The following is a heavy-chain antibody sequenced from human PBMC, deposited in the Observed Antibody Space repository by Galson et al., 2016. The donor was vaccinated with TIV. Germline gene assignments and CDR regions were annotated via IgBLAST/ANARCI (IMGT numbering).Heavy chain of an antibody. Sequence: SLRLSCATSGFTFSRYGMHWVRQAPGKGLEWVAVIWYEENNRDYADSVKGRFTIYRDNSKNTLYLHMNSLRVEDTAVYYCARMFGLDSGYDAWGQGTLVTVSS. CDR1: GFTFSRYG. V-gene: IGHV3-33*01. CDR3: ARMFGLDSGYDA. J-gene: IGHJ5*02. CDR2: IWYEENNR. D-gene: IGHD5-12*01.